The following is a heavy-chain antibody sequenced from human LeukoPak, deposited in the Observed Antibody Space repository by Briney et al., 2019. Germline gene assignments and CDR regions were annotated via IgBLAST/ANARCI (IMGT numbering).Heavy chain of an antibody. CDR3: ARGPQYYDFYYLYRDV. CDR2: MNPNSGNT. Sequence: ASVKVSCKASGYTFSSYDINWVRQATGQGLEWMGWMNPNSGNTGYAQKVQGRVTITRNNSISTAYMELNSLRSEDTAVYYCARGPQYYDFYYLYRDVWGKGTAVTVSS. V-gene: IGHV1-8*03. CDR1: GYTFSSYD. J-gene: IGHJ6*03. D-gene: IGHD3-3*01.